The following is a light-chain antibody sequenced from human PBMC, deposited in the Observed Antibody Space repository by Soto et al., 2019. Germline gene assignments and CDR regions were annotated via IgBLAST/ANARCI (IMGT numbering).Light chain of an antibody. V-gene: IGKV3-15*01. CDR1: QSVSNN. J-gene: IGKJ4*01. CDR3: QQYNKWPLT. CDR2: FAS. Sequence: EIVMTQSPATLSVSPGERATLSCRASQSVSNNLAWYQQKPGQAPRLLIYFASTRATGIPARFSGSGSGTEFTLTISSLQSEDFAVYYCQQYNKWPLTCGGGTKVET.